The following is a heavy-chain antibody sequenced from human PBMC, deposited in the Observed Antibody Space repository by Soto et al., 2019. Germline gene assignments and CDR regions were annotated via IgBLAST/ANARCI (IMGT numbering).Heavy chain of an antibody. Sequence: SVKVSGKASGGTFSSYAISWVRQAPGQGLEWMGGIIPIFGTANYAQKFQGRVTITADKSTSTAYMELSSLRSEDTAVYYCASGVGDYAYYYYGMDVWGQGTTVTVSS. V-gene: IGHV1-69*06. D-gene: IGHD4-17*01. J-gene: IGHJ6*02. CDR3: ASGVGDYAYYYYGMDV. CDR1: GGTFSSYA. CDR2: IIPIFGTA.